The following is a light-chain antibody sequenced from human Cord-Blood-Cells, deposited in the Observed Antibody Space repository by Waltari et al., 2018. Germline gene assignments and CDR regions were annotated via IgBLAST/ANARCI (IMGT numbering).Light chain of an antibody. V-gene: IGLV2-8*01. Sequence: QSALTQPPSASGSPGQSVTISCTGTSSAVGGYNYVSWYQQHPGKAPKRMIDEVSKRPLGVPDRFSGSKSGNTASLTVSGLQAEDEADYYCSSYAGSNNLVFGGGTKLTVL. J-gene: IGLJ3*02. CDR1: SSAVGGYNY. CDR3: SSYAGSNNLV. CDR2: EVS.